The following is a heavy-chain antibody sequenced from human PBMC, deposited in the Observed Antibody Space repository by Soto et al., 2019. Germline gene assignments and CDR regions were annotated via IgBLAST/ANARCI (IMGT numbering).Heavy chain of an antibody. D-gene: IGHD6-6*01. CDR3: ARRGGSSSGYYYYAMDV. CDR1: SDSMNSGGYY. V-gene: IGHV4-31*03. J-gene: IGHJ6*02. Sequence: PSETLSLTCSVSSDSMNSGGYYWSWIRLHPGKGLEWIGYIYSNGDTYYNPSLKSRVTISVDTSKNQFSLNLTSVTAADTAVYYCARRGGSSSGYYYYAMDVWGQGTTVTVSS. CDR2: IYSNGDT.